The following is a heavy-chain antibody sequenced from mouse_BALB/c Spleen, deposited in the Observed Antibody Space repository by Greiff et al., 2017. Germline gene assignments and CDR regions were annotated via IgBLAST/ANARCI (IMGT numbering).Heavy chain of an antibody. J-gene: IGHJ3*01. CDR3: ARYEDGYYPTWFAY. V-gene: IGHV5-9*03. D-gene: IGHD2-3*01. CDR2: ISSGGGNT. CDR1: GFTFSSYT. Sequence: EVKLMESGGGLVKPGGSLKLSCAASGFTFSSYTMSWVRQTPEKRLEWVATISSGGGNTYYPDSVKGRFTISRDNAKNNLYLQMSSLRSEDTALYYCARYEDGYYPTWFAYWGQGTLVTVSA.